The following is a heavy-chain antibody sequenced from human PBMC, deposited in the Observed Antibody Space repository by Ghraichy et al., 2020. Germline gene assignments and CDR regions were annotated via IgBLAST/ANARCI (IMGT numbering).Heavy chain of an antibody. CDR1: GGSFSGYY. J-gene: IGHJ4*02. CDR3: ARSGYSGYDKGFAFDY. D-gene: IGHD5-12*01. Sequence: SETLSLTCAVYGGSFSGYYWSWIRQPPGKGLEWIGEINHSGSTNYNPSLKSRVTISVDTSKNQFSLKLSSVTAADTAVYYCARSGYSGYDKGFAFDYWGQGTLVTVSS. CDR2: INHSGST. V-gene: IGHV4-34*01.